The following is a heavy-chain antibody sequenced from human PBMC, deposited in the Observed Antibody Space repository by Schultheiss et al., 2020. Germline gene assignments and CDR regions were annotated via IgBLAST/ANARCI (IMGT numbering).Heavy chain of an antibody. D-gene: IGHD4-17*01. J-gene: IGHJ6*02. CDR2: IYYSGST. CDR3: ARGTVTAYYYYYGMDV. V-gene: IGHV4-61*08. Sequence: SETLSLTCTVSGASISTGGYYWSWIRQPPGKGLEWIGYIYYSGSTNYNPSLKSRVTMSVDTSKNQFSLKLSSVTAADTAVYYCARGTVTAYYYYYGMDVWGQGTTVTVSS. CDR1: GASISTGGYY.